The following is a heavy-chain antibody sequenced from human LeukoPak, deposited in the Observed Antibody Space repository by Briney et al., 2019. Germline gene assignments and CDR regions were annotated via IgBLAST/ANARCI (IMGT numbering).Heavy chain of an antibody. J-gene: IGHJ6*03. V-gene: IGHV3-72*01. D-gene: IGHD2/OR15-2a*01. CDR3: VRDNKNYCMDG. CDR2: IRNKASSYTT. CDR1: GFTFSDHY. Sequence: PGGSLRLSCAASGFTFSDHYMDWVRQAPGKWLEWVGRIRNKASSYTTQYAASVKGRFTISRDDSENSLYLQMNSLKIEDTAVYYCVRDNKNYCMDGWGKETTVTVSS.